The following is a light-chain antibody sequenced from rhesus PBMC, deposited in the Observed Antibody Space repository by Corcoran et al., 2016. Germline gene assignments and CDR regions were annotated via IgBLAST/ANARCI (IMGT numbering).Light chain of an antibody. Sequence: QAALTQPPSVSGSPGQSVTISCTGTCRDIGAYNYVTWYQQHPGKGPKLMIYDVSKRLSGVSDRFSGSKSGNTASLTISGLQAEDEADYYCKSYAGSDTYIFGAGTRLTVL. CDR2: DVS. V-gene: IGLV2-23*01. CDR1: CRDIGAYNY. CDR3: KSYAGSDTYI. J-gene: IGLJ1*01.